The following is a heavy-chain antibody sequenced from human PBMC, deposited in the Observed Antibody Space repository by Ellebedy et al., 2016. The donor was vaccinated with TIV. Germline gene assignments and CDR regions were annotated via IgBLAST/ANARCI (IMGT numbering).Heavy chain of an antibody. J-gene: IGHJ4*02. V-gene: IGHV4-39*07. CDR3: ASSPSGYEIPY. Sequence: GSLRLXCNVSGGTISSTNYYWGWIRQSPEKGLEWTGSIYHSGSTYYNPSLKSRLTISLDTTKNQFSLRLDSVTAADTAVYYCASSPSGYEIPYWGQGTLVTVSS. CDR2: IYHSGST. CDR1: GGTISSTNYY. D-gene: IGHD5-12*01.